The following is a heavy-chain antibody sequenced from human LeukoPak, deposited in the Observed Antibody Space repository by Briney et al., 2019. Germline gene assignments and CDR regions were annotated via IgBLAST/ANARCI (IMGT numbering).Heavy chain of an antibody. D-gene: IGHD6-6*01. V-gene: IGHV4-34*01. J-gene: IGHJ4*02. CDR3: ARVPQYSSSSDCFDY. CDR2: INHSGST. Sequence: PSETLSLTCAVYGGSFSGYYWSWIRQPPGKGLEWIGEINHSGSTNYNPSLKSRVTISVDTSKNQFSLKLSSVTAADTAVYYCARVPQYSSSSDCFDYWGQGTLVTASS. CDR1: GGSFSGYY.